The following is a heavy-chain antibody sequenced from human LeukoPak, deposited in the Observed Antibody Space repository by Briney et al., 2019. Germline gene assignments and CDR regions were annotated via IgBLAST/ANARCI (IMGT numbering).Heavy chain of an antibody. Sequence: ASVKVSCKASGYTFTGYYMHWVRQAPGQGLEWMGWINPNSGGTNYAQKFQGRVTMTRDTSISTAYMELSRLRSDDTAVYYCARQFLVAVGATSDAFDTWGQGTMVTVSS. J-gene: IGHJ3*02. V-gene: IGHV1-2*02. D-gene: IGHD1-26*01. CDR3: ARQFLVAVGATSDAFDT. CDR2: INPNSGGT. CDR1: GYTFTGYY.